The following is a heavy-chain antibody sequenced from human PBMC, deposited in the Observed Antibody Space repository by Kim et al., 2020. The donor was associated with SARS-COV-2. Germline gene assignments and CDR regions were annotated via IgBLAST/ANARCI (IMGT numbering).Heavy chain of an antibody. V-gene: IGHV4-59*08. Sequence: SETLSLTCSVSGGSISFYYWSWIRQPPGKGLEWIGYMSFTGTASYGPSLKGRVTMSVDTSHNHFSLSLSSLTAADTAVYYCARHLGGQYLYGLDVWGQGTTVTVSS. CDR1: GGSISFYY. CDR3: ARHLGGQYLYGLDV. D-gene: IGHD3-16*01. CDR2: MSFTGTA. J-gene: IGHJ6*02.